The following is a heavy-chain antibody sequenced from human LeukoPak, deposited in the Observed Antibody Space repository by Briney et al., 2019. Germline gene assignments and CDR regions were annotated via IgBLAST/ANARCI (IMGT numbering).Heavy chain of an antibody. D-gene: IGHD3-3*01. V-gene: IGHV1-58*01. CDR1: GFTFTSSA. CDR2: IVVGSGNT. Sequence: GASVKVSCKASGFTFTSSAVQWVRQARGQRLEWIGWIVVGSGNTNYAQKFQERVTITRDTSISTAYMELSRLRYDDTAVYYCAREGLPIFGVASDAFDIWGQGTMVTVSS. J-gene: IGHJ3*02. CDR3: AREGLPIFGVASDAFDI.